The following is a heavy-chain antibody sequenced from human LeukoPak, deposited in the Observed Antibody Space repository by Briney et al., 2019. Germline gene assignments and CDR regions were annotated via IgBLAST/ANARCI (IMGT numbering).Heavy chain of an antibody. CDR3: ARDRGIWPDY. D-gene: IGHD3-10*01. CDR2: ISYDGSNK. Sequence: GGSLRLSCAASGFTFSSYAMHWVRQAPGKGLEWVAVISYDGSNKYYADSVKGRFTISRDNSKNTLYPQMNSLRAEDTAVYYCARDRGIWPDYWGQGTLVTVSS. V-gene: IGHV3-30*04. CDR1: GFTFSSYA. J-gene: IGHJ4*02.